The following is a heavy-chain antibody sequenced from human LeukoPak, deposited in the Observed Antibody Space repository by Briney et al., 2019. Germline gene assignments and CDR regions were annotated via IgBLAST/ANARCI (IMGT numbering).Heavy chain of an antibody. Sequence: GGSLRLSCAASGFTISSYAMNWVRQAPGKGLEWVSAISDSGGSTYYADSVKGRFTISRDNSKNTLYLQMNSLRAEDTAVYYCAKESTLAGTSGWFDPWGQGTLVTVSS. V-gene: IGHV3-23*01. CDR1: GFTISSYA. J-gene: IGHJ5*02. CDR3: AKESTLAGTSGWFDP. CDR2: ISDSGGST. D-gene: IGHD1-1*01.